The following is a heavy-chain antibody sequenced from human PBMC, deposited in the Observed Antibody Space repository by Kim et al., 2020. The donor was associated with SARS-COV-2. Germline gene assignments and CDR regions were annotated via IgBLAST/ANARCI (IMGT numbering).Heavy chain of an antibody. CDR2: TYYRSKWYN. D-gene: IGHD6-6*01. J-gene: IGHJ5*02. CDR3: AKSPREQLRRGADP. V-gene: IGHV6-1*01. CDR1: GDSVSSNSAA. Sequence: SQTLSLTCAISGDSVSSNSAAWNWIRQSPSRGLEWLGRTYYRSKWYNDYAVSVKSRITINPDTSKNQFSLQLNSVTPEDTAVYYCAKSPREQLRRGADPWGQGTLVTVSS.